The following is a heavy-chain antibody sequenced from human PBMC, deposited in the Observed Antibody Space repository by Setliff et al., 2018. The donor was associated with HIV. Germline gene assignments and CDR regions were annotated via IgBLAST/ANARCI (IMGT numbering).Heavy chain of an antibody. CDR3: ASFSPPFDY. D-gene: IGHD3-3*01. J-gene: IGHJ4*02. CDR2: IYYGGT. CDR1: GGSISSYY. V-gene: IGHV4-59*01. Sequence: SETLSLTCTVSGGSISSYYWSWIRQPPGKGLEWIGSIYYGGTNYSPSLRSRVTISLDTSKNQFSLRLSSVTAADTAVYYCASFSPPFDYWGQGTLVTVSS.